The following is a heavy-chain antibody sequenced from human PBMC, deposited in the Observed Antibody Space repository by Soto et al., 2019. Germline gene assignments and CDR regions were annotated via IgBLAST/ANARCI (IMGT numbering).Heavy chain of an antibody. J-gene: IGHJ3*02. CDR2: IYHSGST. CDR3: ARTSGFLLAFDI. D-gene: IGHD3-10*01. Sequence: QVQLQESGPGLVKPSETLSLTCSVSGASINNYYWSWIRQPPGMGLEWIGYIYHSGSTNYNPSLKSRVTISVGSPKNQFSLKLSSVTTADTAVYYCARTSGFLLAFDIWGQGTMVTVSS. V-gene: IGHV4-59*01. CDR1: GASINNYY.